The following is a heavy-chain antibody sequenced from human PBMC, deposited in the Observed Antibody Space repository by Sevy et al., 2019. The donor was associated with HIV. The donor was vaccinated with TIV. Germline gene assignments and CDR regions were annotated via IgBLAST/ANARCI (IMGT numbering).Heavy chain of an antibody. Sequence: GGSLRLSCAASGFTFSSYGMHWVRQAPGKGLEWVAVMWYDGSNKYYADSVKGRFTISRDNSKNTLYLQMNSLRAEDTAVYYCARDGGGYGMDVWGQGTTVTVSS. D-gene: IGHD3-16*01. CDR3: ARDGGGYGMDV. CDR2: MWYDGSNK. J-gene: IGHJ6*02. CDR1: GFTFSSYG. V-gene: IGHV3-33*01.